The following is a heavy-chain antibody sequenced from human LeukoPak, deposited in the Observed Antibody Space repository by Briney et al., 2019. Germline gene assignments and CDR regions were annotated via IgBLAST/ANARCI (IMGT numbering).Heavy chain of an antibody. D-gene: IGHD1-26*01. CDR3: AKDLGRYRNNYFDY. CDR2: ISGSGGST. Sequence: GGSLRLSCAASGXIFSSYAMTWVRQAPGKGLEWVSAISGSGGSTYYADSVKGRFTISRDDSKNTLYLQMNSLRAEDTAVYYCAKDLGRYRNNYFDYWGQGTLVTVSS. J-gene: IGHJ4*02. CDR1: GXIFSSYA. V-gene: IGHV3-23*01.